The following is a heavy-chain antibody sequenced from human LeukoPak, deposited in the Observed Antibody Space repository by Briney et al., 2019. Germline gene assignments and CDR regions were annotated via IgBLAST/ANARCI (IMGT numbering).Heavy chain of an antibody. CDR2: IKSKSDGGTT. CDR1: GFSFSRAW. CDR3: TTVTLRPVGL. V-gene: IGHV3-15*05. D-gene: IGHD3-10*01. J-gene: IGHJ4*02. Sequence: GGSLRLSCAASGFSFSRAWMSWVRQAPGKGLEWVGRIKSKSDGGTTDYAAPVKGRFTISRDDSKNTLFLQVNSLKIENTAVYYCTTVTLRPVGLWGQGTLVTVSS.